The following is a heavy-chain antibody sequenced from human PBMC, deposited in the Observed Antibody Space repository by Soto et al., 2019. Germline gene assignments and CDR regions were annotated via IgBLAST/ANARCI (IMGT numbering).Heavy chain of an antibody. J-gene: IGHJ5*02. Sequence: QLQLQESGPGLVKPSETLSLTCTVSGDSISSNGYHWGWIRQPPGKGLEWIASVSYSGTTYYHPSLTSRVTISVDPSKNQFSLKLSPVTAADTAVYYCARHSSPYSYSDWFDPWGQGTLVTVSS. D-gene: IGHD1-26*01. CDR1: GDSISSNGYH. CDR3: ARHSSPYSYSDWFDP. CDR2: VSYSGTT. V-gene: IGHV4-39*01.